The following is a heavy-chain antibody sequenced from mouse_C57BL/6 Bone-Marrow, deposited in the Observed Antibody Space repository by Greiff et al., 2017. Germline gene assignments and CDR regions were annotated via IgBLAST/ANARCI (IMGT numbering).Heavy chain of an antibody. CDR1: GFTFSSYA. CDR2: ISDGGSYT. D-gene: IGHD1-1*01. CDR3: ARSLLFMDY. V-gene: IGHV5-4*01. Sequence: EVQLQQSGGGLVKPGGSLKLSCAASGFTFSSYAMSWVRQTPEKRLEWVATISDGGSYTYYPDNVQGRFTISRDNAKNNLYLQMSQMKSEDTAMYYCARSLLFMDYWGQGTTVSVSS. J-gene: IGHJ4*01.